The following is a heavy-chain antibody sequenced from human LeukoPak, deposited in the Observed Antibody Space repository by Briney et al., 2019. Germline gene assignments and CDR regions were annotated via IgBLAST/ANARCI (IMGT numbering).Heavy chain of an antibody. CDR1: GFTFSTYG. D-gene: IGHD3-9*01. V-gene: IGHV3-30*02. CDR2: IRHDGSNK. J-gene: IGHJ5*02. Sequence: PGRSLRLSCAASGFTFSTYGMHWVRQAPGKGPEWVTFIRHDGSNKYYAQSVKGRFTISRDNSKNTLYLQMSSLRAEDTAVYYCAKDVGNDLTGYYNWFDPWGQGTLVTVSS. CDR3: AKDVGNDLTGYYNWFDP.